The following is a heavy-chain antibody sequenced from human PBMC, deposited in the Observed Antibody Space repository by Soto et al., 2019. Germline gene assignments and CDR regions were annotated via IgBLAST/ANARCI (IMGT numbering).Heavy chain of an antibody. V-gene: IGHV1-2*02. J-gene: IGHJ6*02. CDR3: ARVRLLGSGYYGMDV. Sequence: AAVQVSCKASGYTFSVYHMHWVRQAPGQGLEWMGWVHPNSGGTNYAQSFEGRVTMTRDTSINTAYMELSSVTAADTAVYYCARVRLLGSGYYGMDVWGQGTTVTVSS. CDR1: GYTFSVYH. D-gene: IGHD2-15*01. CDR2: VHPNSGGT.